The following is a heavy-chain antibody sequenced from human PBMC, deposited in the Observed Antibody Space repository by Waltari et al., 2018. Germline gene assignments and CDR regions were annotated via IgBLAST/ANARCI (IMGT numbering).Heavy chain of an antibody. CDR1: GCTPSSAS. CDR2: ISGSSSTI. Sequence: EVQLVESGGGVVQPGGSLRLPCAASGCTPSSASMNWVRQAPGKGLEWVSYISGSSSTIYYADSVKGRFTMSRDNTKNSLHLQMNSLRAEDTALYYCARSYSSSAGGFDYWGQGTLVTVSS. D-gene: IGHD3-22*01. J-gene: IGHJ4*02. CDR3: ARSYSSSAGGFDY. V-gene: IGHV3-48*04.